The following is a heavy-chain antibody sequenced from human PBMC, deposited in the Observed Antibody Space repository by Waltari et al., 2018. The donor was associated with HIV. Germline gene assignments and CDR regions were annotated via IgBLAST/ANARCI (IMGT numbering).Heavy chain of an antibody. CDR2: ISSRSSYI. J-gene: IGHJ6*02. V-gene: IGHV3-21*01. CDR3: ARDFWGGYYYGMDV. CDR1: GFTFSSYS. D-gene: IGHD3-16*01. Sequence: EVQLVESGGGLVKPGGSLRLSCAASGFTFSSYSMNWVRQAPGKGREWVSSISSRSSYIYYADAVKGRFTISRDNAKNSLYLQMNSLRAEDTAVYYCARDFWGGYYYGMDVWGQGTTVTVSS.